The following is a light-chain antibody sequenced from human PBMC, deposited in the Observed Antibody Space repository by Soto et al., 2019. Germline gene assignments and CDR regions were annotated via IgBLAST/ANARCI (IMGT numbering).Light chain of an antibody. Sequence: DIHMTQSPSTLSSSLGDKVTITCRASQNIHKWLAWYQQKAGKLPKLLIYDASILESGVSSRFRGSGSGTEFTLPITNLQPDDFATYYCQQLYTYFPTFGQGTKVDIK. J-gene: IGKJ2*01. CDR1: QNIHKW. CDR3: QQLYTYFPT. V-gene: IGKV1-5*01. CDR2: DAS.